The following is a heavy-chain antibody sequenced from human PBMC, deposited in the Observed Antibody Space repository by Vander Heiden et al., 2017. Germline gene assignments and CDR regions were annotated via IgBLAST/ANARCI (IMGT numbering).Heavy chain of an antibody. V-gene: IGHV3-53*01. CDR1: GFTGSSNY. J-gene: IGHJ4*02. CDR3: ARGDYGDYSQSSDY. Sequence: EVQLVESGGGLTKPGGSLRLSCAASGFTGSSNYMSWVRQAPGKGLDWFSVIYSGGSTYYADSVKGRFTISIDNSKNTLYLQMNRLRAEDTAVYYCARGDYGDYSQSSDYWGQGTLVTVSS. D-gene: IGHD4-17*01. CDR2: IYSGGST.